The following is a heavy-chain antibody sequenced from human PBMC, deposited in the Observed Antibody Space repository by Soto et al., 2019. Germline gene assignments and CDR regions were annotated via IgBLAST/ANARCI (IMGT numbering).Heavy chain of an antibody. V-gene: IGHV3-11*04. CDR2: ITGSGTTT. Sequence: GTGFSFSDYYMTWIRQAPGKGLEWVSYITGSGTTTFYTESVKGRFTISRDNTKNSLYLQMTSLRDEDTGVYYCTRDGRRGYDMDVWGQGTTVTVSS. D-gene: IGHD1-26*01. J-gene: IGHJ6*02. CDR3: TRDGRRGYDMDV. CDR1: GFSFSDYY.